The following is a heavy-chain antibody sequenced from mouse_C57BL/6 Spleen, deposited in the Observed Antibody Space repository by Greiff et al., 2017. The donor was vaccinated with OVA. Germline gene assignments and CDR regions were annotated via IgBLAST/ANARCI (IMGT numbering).Heavy chain of an antibody. V-gene: IGHV5-6*01. D-gene: IGHD2-4*01. J-gene: IGHJ1*03. CDR2: ISSGGSYT. CDR3: AREITTRYFDV. Sequence: EVKLMESGGDLVKPGGSLKLSCAASGFTFSSYGLSWVRQTPDKRLEWVATISSGGSYTYYPDSVKGRFTISRDNAKNTLYLQMSSLKSEDTAMYYCAREITTRYFDVWGTGTTVTVSS. CDR1: GFTFSSYG.